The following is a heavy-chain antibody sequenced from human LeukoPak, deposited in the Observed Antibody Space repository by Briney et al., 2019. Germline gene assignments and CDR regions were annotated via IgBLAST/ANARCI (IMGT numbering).Heavy chain of an antibody. CDR2: IRKDGSEK. V-gene: IGHV3-7*04. CDR1: GFTFEIYW. J-gene: IGHJ3*02. D-gene: IGHD1-26*01. CDR3: ARHWEGVESDAFDI. Sequence: PEGSLRLSCAASGFTFEIYWMSWVRQAPGKGLEWVANIRKDGSEKNYVDSVKGRFTISRDNAKNSLYLQMNSLRADDTALYYCARHWEGVESDAFDIWGQGTMVTVSS.